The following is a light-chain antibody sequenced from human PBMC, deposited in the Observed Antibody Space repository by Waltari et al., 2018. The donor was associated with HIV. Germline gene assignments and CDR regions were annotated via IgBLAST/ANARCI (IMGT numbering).Light chain of an antibody. CDR2: DVT. Sequence: QSALTQPRSVSGSPGQSVTISCTGNSSDVGGYNHVPWYQQHPGKPPKLMIYDVTKRPSGVPGRFSGSKSGNMASLTISGLQAEDEADYYCCSYAGRYTWVFGGGTKLTVL. J-gene: IGLJ2*01. CDR3: CSYAGRYTWV. CDR1: SSDVGGYNH. V-gene: IGLV2-11*01.